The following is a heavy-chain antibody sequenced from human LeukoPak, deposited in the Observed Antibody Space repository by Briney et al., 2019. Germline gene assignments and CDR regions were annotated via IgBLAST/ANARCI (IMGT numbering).Heavy chain of an antibody. Sequence: GGSREISGQGPGSIFTSYWSGGARRLPGKGREGMGIIYPGDSDNRYSPSFQGQVTIPADKSISTAYLQWSSLKASDTAMYYCASPDYYDSSGYSPGVGYWGQGTLVTVSS. CDR3: ASPDYYDSSGYSPGVGY. J-gene: IGHJ4*02. V-gene: IGHV5-51*01. CDR2: IYPGDSDN. D-gene: IGHD3-22*01. CDR1: GSIFTSYW.